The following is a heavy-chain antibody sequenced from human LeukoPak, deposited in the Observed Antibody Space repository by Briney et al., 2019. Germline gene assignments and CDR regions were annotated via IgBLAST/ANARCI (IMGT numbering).Heavy chain of an antibody. CDR1: GASITSYY. J-gene: IGHJ5*02. Sequence: PSKTLSLTCTVSGASITSYYWGWIRQPPVKGLEWIGSITNSGSTNYNPSLKSRVTISLDTSKNQFSLKVSSVTAADTAVYYCARLSRVAGRLNGIDPWGQGILVTVSS. D-gene: IGHD6-19*01. V-gene: IGHV4-59*08. CDR2: ITNSGST. CDR3: ARLSRVAGRLNGIDP.